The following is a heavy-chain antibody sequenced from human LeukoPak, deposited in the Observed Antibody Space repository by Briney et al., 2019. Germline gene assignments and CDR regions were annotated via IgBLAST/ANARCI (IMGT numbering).Heavy chain of an antibody. CDR3: ATQYCSGGSCYSN. J-gene: IGHJ4*02. CDR2: ITSSSSSI. V-gene: IGHV3-21*01. Sequence: GGSLKLSCAASGFTFSGSAMHWVRQAPGEGLEWVSSITSSSSSIYYADSVKGRITISRDNARNSLYLQMNSLRAEDTAVYYCATQYCSGGSCYSNWGQGTLVTVSS. D-gene: IGHD2-15*01. CDR1: GFTFSGSA.